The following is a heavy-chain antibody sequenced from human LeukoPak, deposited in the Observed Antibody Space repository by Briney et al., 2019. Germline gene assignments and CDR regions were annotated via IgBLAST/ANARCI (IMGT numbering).Heavy chain of an antibody. CDR3: VKELKRGSTSGYSVFDI. CDR1: GFTFSSYA. CDR2: ISYDGSDK. Sequence: PGGSLRLSCAASGFTFSSYAMYWVRQAPGKGLEWVAVISYDGSDKFYADSVKGRFTISRDNAKNTLYLQMNSLRAEDTSVYYCVKELKRGSTSGYSVFDIWGQGTMVTVSS. J-gene: IGHJ3*02. V-gene: IGHV3-30*04. D-gene: IGHD6-13*01.